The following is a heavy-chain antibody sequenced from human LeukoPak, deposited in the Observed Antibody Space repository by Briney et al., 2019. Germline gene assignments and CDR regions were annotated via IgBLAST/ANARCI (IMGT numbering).Heavy chain of an antibody. D-gene: IGHD3-22*01. CDR3: VKDFPEWGRSYYDTSSFGYFDY. V-gene: IGHV3-23*01. CDR2: ISGSGNSR. Sequence: PGGSLRLSCAASGFTFSSYAMSWVRQAPGKGLEWVSGISGSGNSRYYTDSVKGRFTISRDNSKNTLYLQMNSLRAEDTAVYYCVKDFPEWGRSYYDTSSFGYFDYWGLGTLVTVSS. J-gene: IGHJ4*02. CDR1: GFTFSSYA.